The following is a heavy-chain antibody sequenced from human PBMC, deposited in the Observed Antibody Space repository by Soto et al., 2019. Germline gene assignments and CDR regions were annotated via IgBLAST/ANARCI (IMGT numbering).Heavy chain of an antibody. CDR3: ARCHSDSSGPGYLDS. CDR1: GGTFISDA. J-gene: IGHJ4*02. CDR2: VIPMFPKA. Sequence: QVRLVQSEAEVKKAGSSVKVSCKVSGGTFISDAVTWVRQAPGQGLKWMGGVIPMFPKANYAQKFQGRATISADKATSTVYMELHSLKSEDTAVYYCARCHSDSSGPGYLDSWGQGTLVTV. D-gene: IGHD3-22*01. V-gene: IGHV1-69*06.